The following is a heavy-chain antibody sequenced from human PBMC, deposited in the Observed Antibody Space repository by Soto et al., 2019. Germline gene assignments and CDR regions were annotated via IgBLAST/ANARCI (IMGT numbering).Heavy chain of an antibody. D-gene: IGHD3-22*01. V-gene: IGHV3-7*01. CDR1: GFTFSSYW. CDR3: AREVIVVESDY. J-gene: IGHJ4*02. Sequence: PXGSLRLSCAASGFTFSSYWMSWVRQAPGKGLEWVANIKQDGSEKYYVDSVKGRFTISRDNAKNSLYLQMNSLRAEDTAVYYCAREVIVVESDYWGQGTLVTVSS. CDR2: IKQDGSEK.